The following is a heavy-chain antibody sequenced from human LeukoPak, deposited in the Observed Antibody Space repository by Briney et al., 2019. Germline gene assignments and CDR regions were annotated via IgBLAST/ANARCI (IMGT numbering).Heavy chain of an antibody. CDR1: GGSISSYY. D-gene: IGHD4-17*01. Sequence: PSETLSLTCTVSGGSISSYYWSWIRQPPGKGLEWIGYIYYSGSTNYNPSLKSRVTISVDTSKNQFSLKLSSVTAADTAVYYCARTTAPGWYFDLWGRGTLVTVSS. J-gene: IGHJ2*01. CDR2: IYYSGST. V-gene: IGHV4-59*01. CDR3: ARTTAPGWYFDL.